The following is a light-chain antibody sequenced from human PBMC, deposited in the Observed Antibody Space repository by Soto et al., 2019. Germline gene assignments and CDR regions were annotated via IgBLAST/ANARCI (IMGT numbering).Light chain of an antibody. J-gene: IGKJ1*01. Sequence: EIVLTQSPGTLSLSHGERATLSCRASQSVFNNHIGWYQQKPGQAPRRLIFGASFRATGIPDRFSGSGSGTDFTLTISRLEPEDFAAYYCQQYGSSPTTFGQGTKVDI. CDR1: QSVFNNH. CDR2: GAS. V-gene: IGKV3-20*01. CDR3: QQYGSSPTT.